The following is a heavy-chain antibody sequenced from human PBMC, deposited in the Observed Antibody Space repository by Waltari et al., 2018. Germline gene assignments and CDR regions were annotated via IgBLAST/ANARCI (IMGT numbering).Heavy chain of an antibody. Sequence: QLQLQESGPGLVKPSETLSLSCSVSGGSITSNRHYWGWIRQPPGQGLEWIGTISYNGATYSSPSLRGRVTVSRDTSMNQLSLKLGSVTAADTAVYYCATYIGASIGTAAFDVWGQGTMVTVSS. V-gene: IGHV4-39*01. D-gene: IGHD5-12*01. CDR3: ATYIGASIGTAAFDV. J-gene: IGHJ3*01. CDR2: ISYNGAT. CDR1: GGSITSNRHY.